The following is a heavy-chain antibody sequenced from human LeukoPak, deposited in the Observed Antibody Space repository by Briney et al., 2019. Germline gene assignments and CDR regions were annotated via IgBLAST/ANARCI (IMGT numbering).Heavy chain of an antibody. CDR1: GGSVSSSGSY. CDR2: IYYSGST. D-gene: IGHD3-16*01. CDR3: ARSNSFYYDS. Sequence: PSETLSLTCTVSGGSVSSSGSYWSWIRQPPGKGLEWFAYIYYSGSTTYNPSLKSRVIISLDTSKNQFSLRLSSVTAADTAVYYCARSNSFYYDSWGQGTLVTVSS. V-gene: IGHV4-61*08. J-gene: IGHJ5*02.